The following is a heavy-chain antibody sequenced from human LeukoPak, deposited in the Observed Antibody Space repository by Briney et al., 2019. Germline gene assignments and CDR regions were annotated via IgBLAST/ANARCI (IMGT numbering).Heavy chain of an antibody. CDR2: IYYSGST. J-gene: IGHJ3*02. CDR3: ARQYYDSSGYYYFNAFDI. Sequence: SETLSLTCTDSGGSISSYYWSWIRQPPGKGLEWIGYIYYSGSTNYNPSLKSRVTISVDTSKNQFSLKLSSVTAADTAVYYCARQYYDSSGYYYFNAFDIWGQGTMVTVSS. V-gene: IGHV4-59*08. D-gene: IGHD3-22*01. CDR1: GGSISSYY.